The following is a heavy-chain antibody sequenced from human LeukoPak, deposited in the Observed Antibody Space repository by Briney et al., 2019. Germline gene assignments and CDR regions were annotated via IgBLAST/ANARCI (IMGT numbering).Heavy chain of an antibody. D-gene: IGHD6-13*01. CDR1: GGSLSSSSSY. Sequence: SETLSLTCTVSGGSLSSSSSYWGWLRQPPGTGLEWFGYIYYSGSTYYNPSLKSRVTISVDTSKSQFSLKLSSVTAADTAVYYCAREGAGYSSSWSPPSFDYWGQGTLVTVSS. V-gene: IGHV4-31*03. CDR2: IYYSGST. J-gene: IGHJ4*02. CDR3: AREGAGYSSSWSPPSFDY.